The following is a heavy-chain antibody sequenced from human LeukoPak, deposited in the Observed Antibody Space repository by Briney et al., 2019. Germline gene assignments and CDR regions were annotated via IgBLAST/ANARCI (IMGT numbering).Heavy chain of an antibody. CDR3: ARGRVPAAIPTNWFDP. Sequence: PSETLSLTCAVYGGSFSGYYWSWIRQPPGKGLEWIGEINHSGSTNYNPSLKSRVTISVDTSKNQFSLKLSSVTAADTAVYYRARGRVPAAIPTNWFDPWGQGTLVTVSS. CDR2: INHSGST. J-gene: IGHJ5*02. D-gene: IGHD2-2*02. V-gene: IGHV4-34*01. CDR1: GGSFSGYY.